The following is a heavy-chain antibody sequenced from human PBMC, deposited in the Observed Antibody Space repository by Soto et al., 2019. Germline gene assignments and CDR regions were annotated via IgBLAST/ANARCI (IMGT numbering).Heavy chain of an antibody. CDR2: IYYSGST. J-gene: IGHJ3*02. V-gene: IGHV4-59*08. CDR1: GGSIGSYY. CDR3: ARRYGSAFDI. Sequence: PSETLTLTCTVSGGSIGSYYGSWIRQPPGKGLEWIGYIYYSGSTNYNPSLKSRVTISVDTSKNQFSLKLSSVTAADTAVYYCARRYGSAFDIWGQGTMVTVSS. D-gene: IGHD3-10*01.